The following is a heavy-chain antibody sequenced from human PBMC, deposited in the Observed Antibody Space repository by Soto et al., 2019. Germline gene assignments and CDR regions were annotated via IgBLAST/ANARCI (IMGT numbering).Heavy chain of an antibody. CDR1: AYSFTNYW. CDR2: IYPGDSDT. D-gene: IGHD2-21*02. CDR3: AIGGDWYFFDI. J-gene: IGHJ3*02. Sequence: ESVKVSFEGSAYSFTNYWIDWERQMPGKGLEWMGVIYPGDSDTRYSPSFQGQVTISADKSISTAYLQWSSLRDSDTAMYYCAIGGDWYFFDIWAKGTMVTL. V-gene: IGHV5-51*01.